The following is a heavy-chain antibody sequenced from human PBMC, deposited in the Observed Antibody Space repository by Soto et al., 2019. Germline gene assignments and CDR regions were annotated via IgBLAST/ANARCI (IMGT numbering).Heavy chain of an antibody. V-gene: IGHV3-11*01. CDR3: ASVSYRSGWQISDY. Sequence: QVQLVESGGGLVKPGGSLRLSCAASEFTFSDHCMTWFRQAPGKGLEWVTYISSSGSTIYYADSVKGRFTISRDNAKNSLYLHMNSLRAEDTAVYYCASVSYRSGWQISDYWGQGTLVNVSS. D-gene: IGHD6-19*01. CDR2: ISSSGSTI. CDR1: EFTFSDHC. J-gene: IGHJ4*02.